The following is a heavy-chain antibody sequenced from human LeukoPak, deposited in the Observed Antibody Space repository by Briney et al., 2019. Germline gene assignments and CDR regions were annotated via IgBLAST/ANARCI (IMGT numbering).Heavy chain of an antibody. CDR1: GGSISSYY. J-gene: IGHJ5*02. D-gene: IGHD3-22*01. V-gene: IGHV4-39*07. Sequence: SETLSLTCTVSGGSISSYYWGWIRQPPGKGLERIGSIYYSGSTYYNPSLKSRVTISVDTSKNQFSLKLSSVTAADTAVYYCARVNYDSRGGPWGQGTLVTVSS. CDR3: ARVNYDSRGGP. CDR2: IYYSGST.